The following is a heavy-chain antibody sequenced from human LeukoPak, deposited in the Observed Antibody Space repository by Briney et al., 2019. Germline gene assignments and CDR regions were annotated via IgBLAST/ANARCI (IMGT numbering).Heavy chain of an antibody. CDR3: ARVKYCYGYWDS. CDR2: IKHDGSEK. J-gene: IGHJ4*02. D-gene: IGHD5-18*01. CDR1: EFTFSTYW. Sequence: GGSLRLSCAASEFTFSTYWMSWVRQAPGKGLEWVANIKHDGSEKYYVDSVKGRFTISRDNAKNSLSLQMNSLRAEDTAVYYCARVKYCYGYWDSWGQGTLVTVSS. V-gene: IGHV3-7*01.